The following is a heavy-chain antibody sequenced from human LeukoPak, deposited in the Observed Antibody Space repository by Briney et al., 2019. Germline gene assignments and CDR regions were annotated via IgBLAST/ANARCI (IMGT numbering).Heavy chain of an antibody. CDR3: ARVGRRGYSYGYFPXNWFDP. Sequence: ASVKVSCKASGYTFTGYYMHWVRQAPGQGLEWMGWINPNSGGTNYAQKFQGRVTMTRDTSISTAYMELSRLRSDDTAVYYCARVGRRGYSYGYFPXNWFDPWGQGTLVTVSS. CDR2: INPNSGGT. CDR1: GYTFTGYY. J-gene: IGHJ5*02. V-gene: IGHV1-2*02. D-gene: IGHD5-18*01.